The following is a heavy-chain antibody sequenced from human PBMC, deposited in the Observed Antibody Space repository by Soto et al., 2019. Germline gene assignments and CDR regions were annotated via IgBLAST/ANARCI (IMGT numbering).Heavy chain of an antibody. V-gene: IGHV3-30*18. Sequence: QVQLLESGGGVVQPGRSLRLSCVASGFTITNNGMHWVRQAPGQGLEWVAVISSDGSSKYYGDSVRGRFTISRDNSKNTLFQEMNRLRSEDKAVYYCAKARGLAASGIWSHNYYGMDAWGQGTTVTVS. D-gene: IGHD1-26*01. CDR2: ISSDGSSK. J-gene: IGHJ6*02. CDR1: GFTITNNG. CDR3: AKARGLAASGIWSHNYYGMDA.